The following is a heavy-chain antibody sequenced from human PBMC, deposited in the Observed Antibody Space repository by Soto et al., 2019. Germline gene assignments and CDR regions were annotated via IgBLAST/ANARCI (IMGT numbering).Heavy chain of an antibody. D-gene: IGHD3-22*01. Sequence: AAETLSLTCAVYGGSFSGYYWSWIRQPPGKGLEWIGEINHSGSTNYNPSLKSRVTISVDTSKNQFSLKLSSVTAADTAVYYCARGDWDDSSGYYTDYWGQGTLVTVSS. CDR2: INHSGST. J-gene: IGHJ4*02. CDR3: ARGDWDDSSGYYTDY. CDR1: GGSFSGYY. V-gene: IGHV4-34*01.